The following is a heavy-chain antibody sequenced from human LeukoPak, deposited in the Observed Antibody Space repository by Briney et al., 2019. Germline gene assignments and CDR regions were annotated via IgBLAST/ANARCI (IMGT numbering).Heavy chain of an antibody. CDR2: IKPDGSEQ. D-gene: IGHD1-26*01. Sequence: GGSLRLSCAASGFSFSTFWMSWVRQAPERGLEWVANIKPDGSEQYYVDSVKGRFTISRDNAKNSMYLRISSLRAEDTAVYYCVRGGGLLPDYWGQGTPVTVSS. CDR1: GFSFSTFW. V-gene: IGHV3-7*01. J-gene: IGHJ4*02. CDR3: VRGGGLLPDY.